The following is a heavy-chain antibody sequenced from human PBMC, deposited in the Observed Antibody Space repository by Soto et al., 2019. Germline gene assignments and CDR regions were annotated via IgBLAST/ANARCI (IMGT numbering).Heavy chain of an antibody. V-gene: IGHV3-23*01. Sequence: EVQLLDSGGGLVQPGGALRLSCSASGFIFSSCAMNWVRQAPGKGLEWVSAISGSGDSIYYADSVKGRFTISRDNSKTTLYLEVDSLRAEDTAVYYCAKGGGDSLRYGMDVWGQGTTVTVSS. D-gene: IGHD2-21*02. CDR3: AKGGGDSLRYGMDV. CDR2: ISGSGDSI. J-gene: IGHJ6*02. CDR1: GFIFSSCA.